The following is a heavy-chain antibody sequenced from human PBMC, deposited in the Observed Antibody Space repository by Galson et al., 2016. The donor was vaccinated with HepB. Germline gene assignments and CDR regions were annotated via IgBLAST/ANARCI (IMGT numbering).Heavy chain of an antibody. D-gene: IGHD5-18*01. CDR2: ISKSDSPI. CDR3: ARVGTWIHQYFYYMDV. Sequence: SLRLSCAASGFTFTGYEFNWVRQAPGKGLEWLSYISKSDSPIYYADSVKGRFTISRDNIKKSLFLEMNSLRAGDTGVYYCARVGTWIHQYFYYMDVWGKGTTGTVSS. CDR1: GFTFTGYE. V-gene: IGHV3-48*03. J-gene: IGHJ6*03.